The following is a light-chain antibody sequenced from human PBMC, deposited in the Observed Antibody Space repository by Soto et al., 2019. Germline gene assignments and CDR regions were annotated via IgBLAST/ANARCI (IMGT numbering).Light chain of an antibody. J-gene: IGKJ1*01. CDR1: QSVSNNY. CDR3: QQYGSSGT. V-gene: IGKV3-20*01. CDR2: GAS. Sequence: EIVLTQSPGTLSLSPGERSTLSCRAIQSVSNNYLAWYQQEPGQAPRLLIYGASNRATGIPDRLSGSGSGTDFTLTISRLEPEDFAVYYCQQYGSSGTFGQGTKVDIK.